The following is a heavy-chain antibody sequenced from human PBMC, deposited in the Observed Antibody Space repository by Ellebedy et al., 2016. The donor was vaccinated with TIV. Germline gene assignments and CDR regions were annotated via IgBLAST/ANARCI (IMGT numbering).Heavy chain of an antibody. CDR3: ARRPSRGGSLDY. D-gene: IGHD2-15*01. V-gene: IGHV1-18*01. CDR1: GYTFTSYG. CDR2: ISGYTGNT. J-gene: IGHJ4*02. Sequence: ASVKVSXXASGYTFTSYGISWVRQAPGQGLEWMGWISGYTGNTDYARKFQGRVTMTTDTSTSTAYMELRSLRSDDTAVYYCARRPSRGGSLDYWGQGTLVTVSS.